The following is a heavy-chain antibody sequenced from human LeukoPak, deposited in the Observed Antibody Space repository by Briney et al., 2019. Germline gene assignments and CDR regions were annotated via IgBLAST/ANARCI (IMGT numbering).Heavy chain of an antibody. CDR2: IIPIFGTA. D-gene: IGHD4-17*01. CDR3: ARGPMTTVTITNWFDP. J-gene: IGHJ5*02. V-gene: IGHV1-69*13. CDR1: GGTFISYA. Sequence: GASVKVSCKASGGTFISYAISWVRQAPGQGLEWMGGIIPIFGTANYAQKFQGRVTITADESTSTAYMELSSLRSEDTAVYYCARGPMTTVTITNWFDPWGQGTLVTVSS.